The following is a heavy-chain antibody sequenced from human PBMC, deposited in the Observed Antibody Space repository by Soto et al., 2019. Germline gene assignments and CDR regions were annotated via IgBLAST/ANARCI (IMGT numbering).Heavy chain of an antibody. V-gene: IGHV4-39*01. CDR2: IYYSGST. D-gene: IGHD3-3*01. J-gene: IGHJ6*03. CDR3: ARQGILEWLPGHYYYMDV. Sequence: ASETLSLTCTVSGGSISSSSYYWGWIRQPPGKGLEWIGSIYYSGSTYYNPSLKSRVTISVDTSKNQFSLKLSSVTAADTAVYYCARQGILEWLPGHYYYMDVWGKGTTVTVSS. CDR1: GGSISSSSYY.